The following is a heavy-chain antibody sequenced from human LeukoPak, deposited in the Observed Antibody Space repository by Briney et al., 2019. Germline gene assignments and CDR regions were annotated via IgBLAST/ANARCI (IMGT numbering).Heavy chain of an antibody. Sequence: PGGSLRLSCAASGFTFSSYEMNWVRQAPGKGLEWVSYISSSGSTIYYADSVKGRFTISRDNAKNSLYLQMNSLRAEDTAVYYCARSPTMIAARGDYWGQGTLVTVSS. CDR3: ARSPTMIAARGDY. D-gene: IGHD3-22*01. V-gene: IGHV3-48*03. CDR1: GFTFSSYE. J-gene: IGHJ4*02. CDR2: ISSSGSTI.